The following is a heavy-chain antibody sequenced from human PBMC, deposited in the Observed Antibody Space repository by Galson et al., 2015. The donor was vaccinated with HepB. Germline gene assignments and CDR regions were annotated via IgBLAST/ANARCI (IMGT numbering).Heavy chain of an antibody. Sequence: SETLSLTCAVYGGSFSDYHWTWIRQTPDGTLHRIGELINGGNTIYSPSLQSGVTITQDRSKNQFPLGLPSMPAADAGVYYCARQRIAEAWGRLVTYYYGVDVWGQGTTVAVAS. D-gene: IGHD3-16*01. CDR3: ARQRIAEAWGRLVTYYYGVDV. CDR2: LINGGNT. J-gene: IGHJ6*02. CDR1: GGSFSDYH. V-gene: IGHV4-34*12.